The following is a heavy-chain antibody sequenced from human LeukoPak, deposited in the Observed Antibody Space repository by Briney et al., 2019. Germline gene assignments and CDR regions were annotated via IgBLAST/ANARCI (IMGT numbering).Heavy chain of an antibody. CDR1: GFTFGSYA. CDR2: VFGGGGSS. CDR3: TQPTTTYSSGRYPGWHADY. J-gene: IGHJ4*02. D-gene: IGHD6-19*01. V-gene: IGHV3-23*01. Sequence: GGSRGLSWAASGFTFGSYARNWFRQAPGKGLEGVSGVFGGGGSSHYADSVKGQFTISRDKSKNTWYRERNSLRAENRAIYFWTQPTTTYSSGRYPGWHADYWGQGTLVTVSS.